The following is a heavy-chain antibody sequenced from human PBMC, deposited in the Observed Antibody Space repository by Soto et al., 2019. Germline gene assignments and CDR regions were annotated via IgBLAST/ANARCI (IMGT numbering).Heavy chain of an antibody. CDR2: IRSKANSYAT. J-gene: IGHJ3*02. CDR1: VYTFCRSS. V-gene: IGHV3-73*01. CDR3: TSPGVMITFGGVIVDAFDI. D-gene: IGHD3-16*02. Sequence: PGGSLRLYCAASVYTFCRSSMHWVRQASEKRKELVGRIRSKANSYATAYAASVKGRFTISRDDSKNTAYLQMNSLKTEDTAVYYCTSPGVMITFGGVIVDAFDIWGQGTIVTVSS.